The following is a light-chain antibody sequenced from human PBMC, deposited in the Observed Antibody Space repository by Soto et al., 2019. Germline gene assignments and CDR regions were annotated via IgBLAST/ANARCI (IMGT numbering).Light chain of an antibody. V-gene: IGKV3-20*01. CDR3: QHYGGSFT. Sequence: EIVLTQSPGTLSLSPGDRATLSCRASQSVSSTYLAWYQHKPGQAPRLLIHGASSRATGIPDRFSGSGSGTDFILTISRLQPDDFAVYYCQHYGGSFTFGQGTRLEIK. CDR2: GAS. CDR1: QSVSSTY. J-gene: IGKJ5*01.